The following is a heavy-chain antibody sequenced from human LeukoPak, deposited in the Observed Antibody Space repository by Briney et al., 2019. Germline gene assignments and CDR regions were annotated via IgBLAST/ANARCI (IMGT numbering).Heavy chain of an antibody. Sequence: SQTLSLTCTVSGGSITSGSDYWSWLRQPPGKGLEWIGRIHTSGSTEYNPSLQSRATISLDASKNQFSLTLTSVTAADTAVYYCARESSGWFSDYWGQGTLVTVSS. J-gene: IGHJ4*01. CDR1: GGSITSGSDY. CDR2: IHTSGST. V-gene: IGHV4-61*02. CDR3: ARESSGWFSDY. D-gene: IGHD6-19*01.